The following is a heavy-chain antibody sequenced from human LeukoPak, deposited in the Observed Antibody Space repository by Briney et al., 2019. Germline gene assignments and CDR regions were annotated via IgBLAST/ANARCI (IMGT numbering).Heavy chain of an antibody. CDR1: GFTFSSYA. Sequence: GGSLRLSCAASGFTFSSYAMSWVRQAPGKGLEWVSSISSSSSYIYYADSVKGRFTISRDNAKNSLYLQMNSLRAEDTAVYYCASQGYSSGWYDFDYWGQGTLVTVSS. D-gene: IGHD6-19*01. J-gene: IGHJ4*02. CDR3: ASQGYSSGWYDFDY. CDR2: ISSSSSYI. V-gene: IGHV3-21*01.